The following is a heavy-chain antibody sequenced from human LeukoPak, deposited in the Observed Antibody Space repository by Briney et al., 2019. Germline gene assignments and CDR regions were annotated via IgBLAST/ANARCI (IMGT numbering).Heavy chain of an antibody. CDR2: ISSSSSYI. J-gene: IGHJ4*02. D-gene: IGHD3-22*01. CDR3: ARDTSYYYDSSGYLQDY. V-gene: IGHV3-21*01. Sequence: GGSLRLSCAASGFTFSSYSMNWVRQAPGKGLEWVSSISSSSSYIYYADSVKGRFTISRDNAMNTLYLQMNSLRAEDTAVYYCARDTSYYYDSSGYLQDYWGQGTLVTVSS. CDR1: GFTFSSYS.